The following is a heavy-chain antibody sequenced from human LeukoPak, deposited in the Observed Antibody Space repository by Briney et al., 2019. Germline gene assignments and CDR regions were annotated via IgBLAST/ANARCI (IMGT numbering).Heavy chain of an antibody. J-gene: IGHJ4*02. D-gene: IGHD2-21*02. CDR3: ARDGRYCGGDCYPYDY. CDR1: VYTFTSYG. Sequence: ASVKVSCKDSVYTFTSYGISWVRQAPGQGLEWMGWISAYNGNTNYAQKLQGRVTMTTDTSTSTAYMELRSLRSDDTAVYYCARDGRYCGGDCYPYDYWGQGTLVTVSS. CDR2: ISAYNGNT. V-gene: IGHV1-18*01.